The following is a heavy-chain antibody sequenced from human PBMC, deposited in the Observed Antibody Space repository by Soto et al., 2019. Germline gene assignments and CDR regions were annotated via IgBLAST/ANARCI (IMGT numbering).Heavy chain of an antibody. Sequence: EASVKVSCKASGYTFTSYGISWVRQAPGQGLEWMGWISAYNGNTNYAQKLQGRVTMTTDTSTSTAYMEVRSLRSDDTAVYYCARDLDWPRYHELSYWGQGTLVTVSS. V-gene: IGHV1-18*04. J-gene: IGHJ4*02. D-gene: IGHD2-2*01. CDR1: GYTFTSYG. CDR3: ARDLDWPRYHELSY. CDR2: ISAYNGNT.